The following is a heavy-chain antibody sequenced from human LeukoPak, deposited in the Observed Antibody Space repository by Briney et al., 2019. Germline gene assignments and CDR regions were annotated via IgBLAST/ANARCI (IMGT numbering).Heavy chain of an antibody. CDR1: GGSIRDTTYY. CDR2: IYHSGNT. CDR3: AKGLGHSSSWDEYYYCYYMDV. D-gene: IGHD6-13*01. Sequence: SETLSLTCTVSGGSIRDTTYYWGWIRQPPGKGLEWIGSIYHSGNTYYNPSLMSRVTISVDTSKNQFSLNLSSVTAADTAVYYCAKGLGHSSSWDEYYYCYYMDVWGKGTTVTISS. V-gene: IGHV4-39*07. J-gene: IGHJ6*03.